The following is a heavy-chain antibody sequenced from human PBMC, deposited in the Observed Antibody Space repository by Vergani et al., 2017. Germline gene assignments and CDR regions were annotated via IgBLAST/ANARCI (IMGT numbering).Heavy chain of an antibody. CDR3: AGLSXDTTPYLQGGYDC. CDR1: GFPFSAFP. CDR2: ISARYPST. J-gene: IGHJ4*02. V-gene: IGHV3-23*01. Sequence: EVQLLQSGGGVIQPGGPVRLPCAASGFPFSAFPMTWVRQAPGKGLEWVPAISARYPSTYYADSVKGRFTISRDNSKNMLYLQMNSLRAEDTAVYYCAGLSXDTTPYLQGGYDCWGQGTLVSVSS. D-gene: IGHD2-15*01.